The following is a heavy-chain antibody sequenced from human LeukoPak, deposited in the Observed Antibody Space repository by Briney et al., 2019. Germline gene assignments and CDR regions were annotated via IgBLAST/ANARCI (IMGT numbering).Heavy chain of an antibody. Sequence: PGGSLRLSCAASGFTFSSYGMHWVRQAPGKGLEWVAFIRYDGSNKYYADSVKGRFTISRDNSKNTLYLQMNSLRAEDTAVYYCAADYGEDYYYYGMDVRGQGTTVTVSS. CDR2: IRYDGSNK. D-gene: IGHD4-17*01. J-gene: IGHJ6*02. V-gene: IGHV3-30*02. CDR3: AADYGEDYYYYGMDV. CDR1: GFTFSSYG.